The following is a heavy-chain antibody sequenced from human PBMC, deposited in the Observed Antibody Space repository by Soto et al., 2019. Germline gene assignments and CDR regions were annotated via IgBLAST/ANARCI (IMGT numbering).Heavy chain of an antibody. J-gene: IGHJ4*02. CDR2: INTSGCST. V-gene: IGHV1-46*01. Sequence: VTVSCEACGCSFTRYYMHRVRQAPGQGLERMGIINTSGCSTSYAQKFHGRVTMTRDTSTSTVYMELSSLRSEDTPVYYCARGGDDYDSSCYGMDYWGQGTLVTVSS. CDR1: GCSFTRYY. CDR3: ARGGDDYDSSCYGMDY. D-gene: IGHD3-22*01.